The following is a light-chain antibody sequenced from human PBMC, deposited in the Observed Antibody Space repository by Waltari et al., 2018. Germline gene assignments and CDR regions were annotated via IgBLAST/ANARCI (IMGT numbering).Light chain of an antibody. CDR3: QQANIWPRT. CDR1: QSVSSS. J-gene: IGKJ1*01. V-gene: IGKV3-11*01. Sequence: EIVLTQSPATLSLSPGERATLSCRASQSVSSSLAWYQKKPGQAPRLLIYDASNRATGIPARFSGSGSGTDFTLTISSLEPEDFAVYYCQQANIWPRTFGQGTKVEVK. CDR2: DAS.